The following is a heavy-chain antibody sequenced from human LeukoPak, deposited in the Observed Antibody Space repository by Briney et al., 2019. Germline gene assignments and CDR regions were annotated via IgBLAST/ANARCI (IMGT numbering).Heavy chain of an antibody. CDR3: ARGEAVAGTDY. D-gene: IGHD6-19*01. V-gene: IGHV3-23*01. CDR1: GFTFSNAW. J-gene: IGHJ4*02. CDR2: ISGGGDST. Sequence: GGSLRLSCAASGFTFSNAWMSWVRQAPGKGLEWVSTISGGGDSTYYADSVKGQFTISRDNAKNTLYLQMNTLRADDTAMYYCARGEAVAGTDYWGQGALVTVSS.